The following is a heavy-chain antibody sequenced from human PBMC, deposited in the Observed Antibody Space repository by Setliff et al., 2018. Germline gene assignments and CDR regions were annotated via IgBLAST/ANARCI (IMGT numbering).Heavy chain of an antibody. V-gene: IGHV5-51*01. CDR3: ARVGPLTDDAFDI. D-gene: IGHD1-26*01. J-gene: IGHJ3*02. Sequence: PGESLKISCKGSGYTLTNYWIAWVRQMPGKGLEYMGIIYPADSDTTYSPSFQGQVTISADKSINTAYLQWSSLKASDTAIYYCARVGPLTDDAFDIWGQGTMVTVSS. CDR2: IYPADSDT. CDR1: GYTLTNYW.